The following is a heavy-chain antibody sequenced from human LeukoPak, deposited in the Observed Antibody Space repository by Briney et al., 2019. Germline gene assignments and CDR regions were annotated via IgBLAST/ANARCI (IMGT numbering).Heavy chain of an antibody. D-gene: IGHD3-22*01. CDR1: GFTFSSYS. J-gene: IGHJ3*02. CDR3: ASQYYYDFWSHYAFDI. V-gene: IGHV3-33*08. Sequence: GGSLRLSCAASGFTFSSYSMNWVRQAPGKGLEWVAVIWYDGSNKYYADSVKGRFTISRDNSKNTLYLQMNSLRAEDTAVYYCASQYYYDFWSHYAFDIWGQGTMVTVSS. CDR2: IWYDGSNK.